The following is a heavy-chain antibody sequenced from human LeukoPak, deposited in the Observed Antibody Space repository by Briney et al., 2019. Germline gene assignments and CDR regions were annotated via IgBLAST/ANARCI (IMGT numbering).Heavy chain of an antibody. D-gene: IGHD3-22*01. CDR1: GFTFDDYV. Sequence: GGSLRLSCAVSGFTFDDYVMSWVRQAPGKGLEWVSYISSSSRTIYYADSVKGRFTISRDNAKNSLYLQMNSPRAEDTAVYYCARRGYYDSSGYFQFDYWGQGTLVTVSS. V-gene: IGHV3-48*01. CDR3: ARRGYYDSSGYFQFDY. J-gene: IGHJ4*02. CDR2: ISSSSRTI.